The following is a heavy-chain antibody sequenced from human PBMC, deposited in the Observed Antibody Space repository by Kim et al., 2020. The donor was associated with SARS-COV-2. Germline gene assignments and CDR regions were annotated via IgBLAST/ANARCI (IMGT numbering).Heavy chain of an antibody. V-gene: IGHV1-46*01. D-gene: IGHD6-13*01. J-gene: IGHJ6*02. CDR1: GYTFTSYY. Sequence: ASVKVSCKASGYTFTSYYMHWVRQAPGQGLEWMGIINPSGGSTSYAQKFQGRVTMTRDTSTSTVYMELSSLRSEDTAVYYCARDLAAAGPTTYYYYGMDVWGQGTTVTVSS. CDR2: INPSGGST. CDR3: ARDLAAAGPTTYYYYGMDV.